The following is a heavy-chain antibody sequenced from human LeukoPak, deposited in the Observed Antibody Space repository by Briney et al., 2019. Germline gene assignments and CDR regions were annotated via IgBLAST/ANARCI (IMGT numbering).Heavy chain of an antibody. CDR1: GDSLSNYY. CDR3: AREVVAAAGTVDY. V-gene: IGHV4-59*01. J-gene: IGHJ4*02. CDR2: IYYSGST. Sequence: SETLSLTCAVSGDSLSNYYGSWIRQPPGKGLGWIGYIYYSGSTNYNPSLKSRVTISLDTSKNQFSLKLSSVTAAATAVYYCAREVVAAAGTVDYWGQGTLVIVSS. D-gene: IGHD6-13*01.